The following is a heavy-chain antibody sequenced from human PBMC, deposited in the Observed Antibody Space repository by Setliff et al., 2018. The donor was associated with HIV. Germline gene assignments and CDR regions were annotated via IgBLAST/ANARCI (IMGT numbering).Heavy chain of an antibody. CDR2: ISGSGHST. CDR3: ARGPRDYDSSGYTS. V-gene: IGHV3-23*01. CDR1: GYAFTTNA. Sequence: GGSLRLSCAASGYAFTTNAMGWARQAPGKGLEWLSAISGSGHSTYYADFVRGRFIISRDNSENTLYLQMNSLRADDTALYYCARGPRDYDSSGYTSWGQGTLVTVSS. J-gene: IGHJ4*02. D-gene: IGHD3-22*01.